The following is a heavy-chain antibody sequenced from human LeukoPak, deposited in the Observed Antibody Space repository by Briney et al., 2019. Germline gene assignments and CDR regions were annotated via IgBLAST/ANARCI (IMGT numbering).Heavy chain of an antibody. J-gene: IGHJ5*02. CDR1: GYTFTGYY. D-gene: IGHD3-22*01. CDR3: AREYYYDSSALGT. V-gene: IGHV1-2*02. CDR2: INPNSGGT. Sequence: ASVKVSCKASGYTFTGYYMHWVRQAPGQGLEWMGWINPNSGGTNYAQKFQGRVTMTRDTSTSTVYMELSSLRSEDTAVYYCAREYYYDSSALGTWGQGTLVTVSS.